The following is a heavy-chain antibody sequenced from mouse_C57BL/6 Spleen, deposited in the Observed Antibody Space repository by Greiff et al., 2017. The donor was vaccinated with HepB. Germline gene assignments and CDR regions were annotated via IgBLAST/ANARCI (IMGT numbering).Heavy chain of an antibody. D-gene: IGHD2-4*01. J-gene: IGHJ3*01. Sequence: EVKVVESGGGLVQPGGSLKLSCAASGFTFSDYGMAWVRQAPRKGPEWVAFISNLAYSIYYADTVTGRFTISRENAKNTLYLEMSSLRSEDTAMYYCASGDYDVGWFAYWGQGTLVTVSA. CDR1: GFTFSDYG. CDR2: ISNLAYSI. CDR3: ASGDYDVGWFAY. V-gene: IGHV5-15*01.